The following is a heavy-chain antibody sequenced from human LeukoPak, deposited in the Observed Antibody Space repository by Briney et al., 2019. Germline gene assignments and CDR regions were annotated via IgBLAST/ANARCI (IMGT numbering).Heavy chain of an antibody. Sequence: GGSLRLSCAASGFTFDDYAMHWVRQAPGKGLEWVSGISWNSGSIGYADSVKGRFTISRDNAKNSLYLQMNSLRAEDMALYYCAKDIGISGWTGGFDYWGQGTLVTVSS. J-gene: IGHJ4*02. D-gene: IGHD6-19*01. V-gene: IGHV3-9*03. CDR3: AKDIGISGWTGGFDY. CDR2: ISWNSGSI. CDR1: GFTFDDYA.